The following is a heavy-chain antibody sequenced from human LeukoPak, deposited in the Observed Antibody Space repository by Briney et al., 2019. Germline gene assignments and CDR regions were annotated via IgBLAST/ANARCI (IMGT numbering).Heavy chain of an antibody. CDR3: ARLPSYGHRRGFDY. CDR2: IIPIFGTA. J-gene: IGHJ4*02. D-gene: IGHD5-18*01. Sequence: SVKVSCKASGGTFSSYAISWVRQAPGPGLEWMGGIIPIFGTANYAQKFQGRVTITADESTSTAYMELSSLRSEDTAVYYCARLPSYGHRRGFDYWGQGTLVTVSS. V-gene: IGHV1-69*13. CDR1: GGTFSSYA.